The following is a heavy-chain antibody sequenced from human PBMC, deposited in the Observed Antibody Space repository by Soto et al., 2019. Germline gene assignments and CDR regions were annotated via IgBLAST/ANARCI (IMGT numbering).Heavy chain of an antibody. V-gene: IGHV4-59*01. CDR2: IYYSGST. CDR1: GGSISSYY. D-gene: IGHD3-10*01. Sequence: SETLSLACTVSGGSISSYYWSWIRQPPGKGLEWIGYIYYSGSTNYNPSLKSRVTISVDTSKNQFSLKLSFVTAADTAVYYCAREALWFGELSGYFDYWGQGTLVTVSS. J-gene: IGHJ4*02. CDR3: AREALWFGELSGYFDY.